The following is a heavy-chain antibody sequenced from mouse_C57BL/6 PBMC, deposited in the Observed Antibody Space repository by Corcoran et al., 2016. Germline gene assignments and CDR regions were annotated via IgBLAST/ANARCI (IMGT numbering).Heavy chain of an antibody. CDR2: INSYSGVP. J-gene: IGHJ3*01. D-gene: IGHD3-2*02. CDR3: ARSRLEPVQVAWFAY. V-gene: IGHV9-3*01. CDR1: GYTFTTDG. Sequence: QIQLVQSGPELKKPGETVKISCKASGYTFTTDGMSWGKQAPGKGLKWMGWINSYSGVPTYAEDFKGRFAFSLETSASTAYLQINNLKNEDTATYFCARSRLEPVQVAWFAYWGQGTLVTVSA.